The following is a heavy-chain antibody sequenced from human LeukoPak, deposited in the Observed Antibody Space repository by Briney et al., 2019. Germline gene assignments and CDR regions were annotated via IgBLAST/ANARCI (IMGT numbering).Heavy chain of an antibody. V-gene: IGHV4-38-2*02. J-gene: IGHJ4*02. Sequence: SETLSLTCTVSDYSISSGFYWGWVRQPPGKGLEWIGTIYHSGSTYYNPSLKSRVTISVDTSKNQFSLKLSSVTAADTAVYYCARDQEQWLTKDGPFDYWGQGTLVTVSS. CDR2: IYHSGST. CDR3: ARDQEQWLTKDGPFDY. CDR1: DYSISSGFY. D-gene: IGHD6-19*01.